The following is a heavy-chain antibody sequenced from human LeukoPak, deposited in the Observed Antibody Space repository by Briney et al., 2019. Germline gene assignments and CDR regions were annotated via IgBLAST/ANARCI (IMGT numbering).Heavy chain of an antibody. Sequence: SETLSLTCTVSGGSISSYYWSWIRQPPGKGMEWIGYIYYSGSTNYNPSLKSRVTISVDTSKNQFSLKLSSVTAADTAVYYCAREDDSSGFDYWGQGTLVTVSS. CDR2: IYYSGST. V-gene: IGHV4-59*01. CDR3: AREDDSSGFDY. CDR1: GGSISSYY. J-gene: IGHJ4*02. D-gene: IGHD3-22*01.